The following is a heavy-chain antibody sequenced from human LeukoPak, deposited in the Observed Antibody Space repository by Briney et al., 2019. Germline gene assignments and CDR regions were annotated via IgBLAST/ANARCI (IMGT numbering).Heavy chain of an antibody. J-gene: IGHJ4*01. CDR3: ARDLLWPLDY. CDR1: GFTFSSYW. CDR2: IKQDGSEK. V-gene: IGHV3-7*01. D-gene: IGHD3-10*01. Sequence: GGSLRLSCAASGFTFSSYWMSRVRQAPGKGLEWVANIKQDGSEKYYVESVKGRFTTSRDNTKNSLYLQMNSLRAEDTAVYYCARDLLWPLDYWGQGTLVTVSS.